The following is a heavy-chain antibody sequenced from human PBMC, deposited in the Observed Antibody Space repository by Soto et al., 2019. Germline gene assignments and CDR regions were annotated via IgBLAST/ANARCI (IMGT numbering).Heavy chain of an antibody. D-gene: IGHD2-8*01. V-gene: IGHV5-51*01. CDR3: ARQEYRDDTKSFGY. CDR1: GYSFTTYW. CDR2: IYPGDSDI. Sequence: GESLKISCKGSGYSFTTYWIGWVRQMPGKGLEWMGVIYPGDSDIRFSPSFQGQVTISADMSLSTAYLQWSSLRVSDTAMYYCARQEYRDDTKSFGYWGQGTLVTVSS. J-gene: IGHJ4*02.